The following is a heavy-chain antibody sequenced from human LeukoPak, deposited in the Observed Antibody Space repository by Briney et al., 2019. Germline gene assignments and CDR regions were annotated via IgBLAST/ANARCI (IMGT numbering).Heavy chain of an antibody. D-gene: IGHD4-17*01. CDR1: GFTFSSYA. CDR3: ANRDYGRDY. V-gene: IGHV3-23*01. CDR2: ISGSGGST. Sequence: GWSLRLSCAACGFTFSSYAMSGVRQAPGRGLAGVAAISGSGGSTYYADSVKGRFTISRDNSKNTLYLQMNSLRAEDTAVYFCANRDYGRDYWGQGTLVTVSS. J-gene: IGHJ4*02.